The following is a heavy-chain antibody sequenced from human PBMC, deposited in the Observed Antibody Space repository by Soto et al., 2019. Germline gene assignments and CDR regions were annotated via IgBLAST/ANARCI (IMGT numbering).Heavy chain of an antibody. Sequence: QVQLVESGAGVVQPGRSLRLCCAASGFTFSAYGIHWVRQAPGKGLEWVATISFDSREKLYVDSMKGRLTISRENSRDTVYLQMDSLRAEDTVVYHCARVCGGDCGNAFDIWGQGTVVTVSS. CDR3: ARVCGGDCGNAFDI. CDR2: ISFDSREK. V-gene: IGHV3-33*05. CDR1: GFTFSAYG. J-gene: IGHJ3*02. D-gene: IGHD2-21*02.